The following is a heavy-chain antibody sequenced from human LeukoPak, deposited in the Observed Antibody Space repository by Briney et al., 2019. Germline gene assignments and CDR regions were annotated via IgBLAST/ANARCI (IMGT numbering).Heavy chain of an antibody. CDR3: ARDQGYSYGYDAFDI. J-gene: IGHJ3*02. V-gene: IGHV1-18*01. D-gene: IGHD5-18*01. CDR2: ISAYNGNT. Sequence: GASVKVSCKASGYTFTSYGISWVRQAPGQGLEWMGWISAYNGNTNYAQKLQGRVTMTTDTSTSTAYMELSSLRSEDTAVYYCARDQGYSYGYDAFDIWGQGTMVTVSS. CDR1: GYTFTSYG.